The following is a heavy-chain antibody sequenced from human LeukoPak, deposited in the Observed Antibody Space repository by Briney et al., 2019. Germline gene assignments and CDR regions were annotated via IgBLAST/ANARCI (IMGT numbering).Heavy chain of an antibody. Sequence: GGSLRLSCAASGFTFSSYAMSWVRQAPGKGLEWVSAISGSGGSTYYADSVKGRLTISRDNSKNTLYLQMNSLRAEDTAVYYCAKFHDSYYYDSSGYNYWGQGTLVTVSS. CDR2: ISGSGGST. CDR3: AKFHDSYYYDSSGYNY. V-gene: IGHV3-23*01. D-gene: IGHD3-22*01. J-gene: IGHJ4*02. CDR1: GFTFSSYA.